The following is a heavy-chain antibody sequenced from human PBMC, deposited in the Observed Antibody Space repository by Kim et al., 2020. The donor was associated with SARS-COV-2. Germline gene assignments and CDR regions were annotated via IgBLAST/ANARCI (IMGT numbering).Heavy chain of an antibody. V-gene: IGHV5-51*01. CDR1: GYKFSNFW. CDR3: ARSRGVIHYYFDY. D-gene: IGHD3-10*01. CDR2: IHPTDSEV. J-gene: IGHJ4*02. Sequence: GESLKISCKDSGYKFSNFWIGWVRQMPGKGLEWMGIIHPTDSEVRYNPSFQGEVTISADKSINTAYLQWSRLKASDTAMYFCARSRGVIHYYFDYWGQGTLVIVSS.